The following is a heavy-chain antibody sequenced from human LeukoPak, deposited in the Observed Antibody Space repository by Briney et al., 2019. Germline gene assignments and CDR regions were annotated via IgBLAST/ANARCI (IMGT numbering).Heavy chain of an antibody. Sequence: SETLSLTCTVSGGSISSGSYYWTWIRQPAGKGLEWIGRIYTSGGTNYNPSLKSRVTISVDTSKNQFSLKLSSVTAADTAVYYCAREGLTYYYGSGSYSGNYYFDYWGQGTLVTVSS. V-gene: IGHV4-61*02. CDR2: IYTSGGT. CDR1: GGSISSGSYY. D-gene: IGHD3-10*01. CDR3: AREGLTYYYGSGSYSGNYYFDY. J-gene: IGHJ4*02.